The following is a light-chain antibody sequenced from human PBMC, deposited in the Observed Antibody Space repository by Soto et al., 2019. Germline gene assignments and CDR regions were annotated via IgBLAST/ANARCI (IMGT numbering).Light chain of an antibody. V-gene: IGLV3-21*02. CDR3: QVWDSSSDHVV. Sequence: SYVLTQPPSVSVAPGQTARITWGGNNIGSKSVHWYQQKPGQAPVLVGYDDSDRPSGIPERFSGSNSGNTATLTISRVEAGDEADYYCQVWDSSSDHVVFGGGTKLTVL. CDR2: DDS. J-gene: IGLJ2*01. CDR1: NIGSKS.